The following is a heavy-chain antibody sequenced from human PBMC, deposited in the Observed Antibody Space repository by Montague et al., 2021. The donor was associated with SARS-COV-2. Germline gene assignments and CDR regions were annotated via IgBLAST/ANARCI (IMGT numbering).Heavy chain of an antibody. CDR3: ARVGRQQLVRLSGMDV. Sequence: SETLSLTCTVSGGSVSSGSYYRSWIRQPPGKGLEWIGYIDYSGSTNYNPSLKSRVTISVDTSKNQFSLKLSSVTAADTAVYYCARVGRQQLVRLSGMDVWGQGTTVTVSS. D-gene: IGHD6-13*01. J-gene: IGHJ6*02. V-gene: IGHV4-61*01. CDR1: GGSVSSGSYY. CDR2: IDYSGST.